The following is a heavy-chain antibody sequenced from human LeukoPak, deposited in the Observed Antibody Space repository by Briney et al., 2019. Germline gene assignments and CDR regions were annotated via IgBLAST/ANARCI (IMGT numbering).Heavy chain of an antibody. CDR2: IYSSGTT. J-gene: IGHJ3*02. D-gene: IGHD1-26*01. V-gene: IGHV4-39*07. Sequence: SEPLSLTCTVSGGSIICHSYYWGWIRQPPGKGLEWIGSIYSSGTTYYNPSLKSRVTISIDTSKNQFSLKLSSVTAADTAVYYCARGEKWDLHAFDIWGQGTMVTVSS. CDR1: GGSIICHSYY. CDR3: ARGEKWDLHAFDI.